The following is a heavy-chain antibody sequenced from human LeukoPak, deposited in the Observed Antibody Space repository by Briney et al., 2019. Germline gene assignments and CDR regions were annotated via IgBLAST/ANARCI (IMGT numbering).Heavy chain of an antibody. D-gene: IGHD5-18*01. CDR1: GYSSATYW. CDR2: IYPGDSDT. V-gene: IGHV5-51*01. CDR3: ARSGYSNGFDY. Sequence: GESLKISCKGSGYSSATYWIGWVRQMPGKGLEWMGIIYPGDSDTRYSPSFQGQVTISADKSISTAYLQWSSLKASDTAMYYCARSGYSNGFDYWGQGTLVTVSS. J-gene: IGHJ4*02.